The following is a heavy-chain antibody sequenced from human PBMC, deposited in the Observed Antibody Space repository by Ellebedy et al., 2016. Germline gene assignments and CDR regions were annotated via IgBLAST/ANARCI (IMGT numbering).Heavy chain of an antibody. V-gene: IGHV3-21*01. Sequence: GESLKISXAASGFTFSSYSMNWVRQAPGKGLEWVSSISSSSSYIYYADSVKGRFTISRDNAKNSLYLQMNSLRAEDTAVYYCARSKKVPAAIGTFDYWGQGTLVTVSS. CDR2: ISSSSSYI. J-gene: IGHJ4*02. CDR3: ARSKKVPAAIGTFDY. D-gene: IGHD2-2*01. CDR1: GFTFSSYS.